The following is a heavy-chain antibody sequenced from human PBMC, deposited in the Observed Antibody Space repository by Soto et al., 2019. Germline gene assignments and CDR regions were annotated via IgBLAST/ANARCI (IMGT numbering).Heavy chain of an antibody. J-gene: IGHJ6*02. V-gene: IGHV1-3*01. CDR2: INAGNGNT. CDR1: GYTFTSYA. CDR3: ARDLGVYYDFWSGYPPFYGMDV. D-gene: IGHD3-3*01. Sequence: ASVKVSCKASGYTFTSYAMHWVRQAPGQRLEWMGWINAGNGNTKYSQKLQGRVTITRDTSASTAYMELSSLRSEDTAVYYCARDLGVYYDFWSGYPPFYGMDVWGQGTTVTVSS.